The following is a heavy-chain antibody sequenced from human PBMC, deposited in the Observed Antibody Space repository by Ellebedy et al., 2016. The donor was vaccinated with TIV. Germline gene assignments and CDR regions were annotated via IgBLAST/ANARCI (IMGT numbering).Heavy chain of an antibody. Sequence: GGSLRLXCEASGFSFRTYGMHWVRQAPGKGLEWVAGIWYDGSNKKYADSVKGRFTISRDNSNNTLYLQMNSLRAEDTAIYYCARDTYNFDSSGYYFDHWGQGTLVTVSS. D-gene: IGHD3-22*01. J-gene: IGHJ4*02. CDR2: IWYDGSNK. V-gene: IGHV3-33*01. CDR1: GFSFRTYG. CDR3: ARDTYNFDSSGYYFDH.